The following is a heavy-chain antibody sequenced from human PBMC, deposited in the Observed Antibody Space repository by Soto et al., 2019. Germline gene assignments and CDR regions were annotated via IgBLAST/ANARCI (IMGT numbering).Heavy chain of an antibody. CDR1: GGSFSGYY. V-gene: IGHV4-34*01. CDR2: INHSGST. CDR3: AGVPDR. J-gene: IGHJ5*02. D-gene: IGHD2-2*01. Sequence: PSETLSLTCAVYGGSFSGYYWSWIRQPPGKGLEWIGEINHSGSTYYNPSLKSRVTISVDRSKNQFSLKLSSVTAADTAVYYCAGVPDRWGQGTLVTVS.